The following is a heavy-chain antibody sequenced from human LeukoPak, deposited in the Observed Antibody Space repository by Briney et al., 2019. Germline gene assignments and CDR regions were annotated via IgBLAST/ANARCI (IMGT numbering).Heavy chain of an antibody. CDR2: IKQDGSEK. CDR3: ARVRSYSSSWYGANDAFDI. V-gene: IGHV3-7*01. Sequence: GGSLRLSCAVSGFTFSFYWMSWVRQAPGKGLEWVANIKQDGSEKYYVDSVKGRFTISRDNAKNSLYLQMTSLRAEDTAVYHCARVRSYSSSWYGANDAFDIWGQGTMVTVSS. D-gene: IGHD6-13*01. CDR1: GFTFSFYW. J-gene: IGHJ3*02.